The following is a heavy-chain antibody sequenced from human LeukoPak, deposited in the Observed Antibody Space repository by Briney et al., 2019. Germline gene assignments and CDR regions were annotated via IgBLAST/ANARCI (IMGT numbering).Heavy chain of an antibody. V-gene: IGHV3-23*01. Sequence: PGGSLRLSCAASGFTFSSYAMSWVRQAPGKGLEWVSAISGSGGSTYYADSVKGRFTISRDNSKNTLYLQMNSLRAEDTAVYYCARGTGGGYNPFDYWGQGTLVTVSS. J-gene: IGHJ4*02. CDR2: ISGSGGST. CDR3: ARGTGGGYNPFDY. D-gene: IGHD1-26*01. CDR1: GFTFSSYA.